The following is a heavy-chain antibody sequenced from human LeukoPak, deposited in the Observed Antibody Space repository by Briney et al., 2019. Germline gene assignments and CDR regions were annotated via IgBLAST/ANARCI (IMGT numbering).Heavy chain of an antibody. D-gene: IGHD2-2*01. Sequence: SETLSLXCAVSGYSISSGYYWGLIRQPPGTGLEWIGSIYHSGSTYYNPSLKSRVTISVDTSKNQFSLKLSSVTAADTAVYYCASSHQLLALGDYWGQGTLVTVSS. CDR2: IYHSGST. J-gene: IGHJ4*02. CDR1: GYSISSGYY. CDR3: ASSHQLLALGDY. V-gene: IGHV4-38-2*01.